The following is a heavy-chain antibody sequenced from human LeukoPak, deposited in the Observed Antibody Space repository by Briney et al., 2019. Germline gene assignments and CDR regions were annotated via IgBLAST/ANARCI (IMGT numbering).Heavy chain of an antibody. CDR1: GFTFSSYA. CDR2: ISGSGGRT. V-gene: IGHV3-23*01. CDR3: AKDLAYYYDSSGFDY. Sequence: GGSLRLSRAASGFTFSSYAMSWVRQAPRKGLEWVSAISGSGGRTYYADSVKGRFTISRDNSKNTLYLQMNSLRAEDTAVYYCAKDLAYYYDSSGFDYWGQGTLVTVSS. J-gene: IGHJ4*02. D-gene: IGHD3-22*01.